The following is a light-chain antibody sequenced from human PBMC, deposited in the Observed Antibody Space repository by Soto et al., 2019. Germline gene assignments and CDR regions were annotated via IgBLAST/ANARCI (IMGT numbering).Light chain of an antibody. CDR2: AAS. CDR1: QRVSRF. Sequence: TQSPVTLSVSPGDRASLSCRASQRVSRFLAWYQQTPGQPPRLLIYAASSRVLGVPARFTGSGSGTDFTLTISAVQSEDAAIYYCQQYDHWPPYSFGQGTRLEI. V-gene: IGKV3-15*01. J-gene: IGKJ2*01. CDR3: QQYDHWPPYS.